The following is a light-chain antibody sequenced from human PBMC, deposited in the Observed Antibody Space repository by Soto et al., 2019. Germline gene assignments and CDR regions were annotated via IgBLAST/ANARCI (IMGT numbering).Light chain of an antibody. CDR2: AAS. V-gene: IGKV3-20*01. J-gene: IGKJ2*01. Sequence: EIVLTQSPGTLSLSPGERATLSCRASQSVSSNYLAWYQQKPGQAPGLLIYAASSRATDIPDRFSGSGSGTDFTLTISRLEPEDSAVYSCQQYGTSPHTFGQGTKLEIK. CDR3: QQYGTSPHT. CDR1: QSVSSNY.